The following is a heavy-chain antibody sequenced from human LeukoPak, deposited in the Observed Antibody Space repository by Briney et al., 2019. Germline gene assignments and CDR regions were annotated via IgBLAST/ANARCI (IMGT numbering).Heavy chain of an antibody. Sequence: ASVKVSCKASGYTFTSYGISWVRQAPGQGLEWMGWISAYNGNTNYAQKLQGRVTMTTDTSTSTAYMELGSLRSDDTAVYYCAREGSGSSIEYYFDYWGQGTLVTVSS. D-gene: IGHD1-26*01. V-gene: IGHV1-18*01. J-gene: IGHJ4*02. CDR2: ISAYNGNT. CDR3: AREGSGSSIEYYFDY. CDR1: GYTFTSYG.